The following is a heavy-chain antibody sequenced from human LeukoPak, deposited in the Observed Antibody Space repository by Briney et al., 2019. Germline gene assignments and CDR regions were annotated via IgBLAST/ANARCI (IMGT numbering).Heavy chain of an antibody. CDR3: ARDGVSPMVATAGWFDP. V-gene: IGHV1-69*04. J-gene: IGHJ5*02. CDR2: IIPILGIA. D-gene: IGHD5-12*01. Sequence: GSSVKVSCKASGGTFSSYATSWVRQAPGQGLKWMGRIIPILGIANYAQKFQGRVTITADKSTSTAYMELSSLRSEDTAVYYCARDGVSPMVATAGWFDPWGQGTLVTVSS. CDR1: GGTFSSYA.